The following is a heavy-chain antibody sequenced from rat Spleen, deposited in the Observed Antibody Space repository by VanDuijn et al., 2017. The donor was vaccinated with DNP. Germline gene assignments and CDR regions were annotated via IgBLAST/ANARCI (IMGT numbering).Heavy chain of an antibody. Sequence: EVQLVESGGGLVQPGGSLKLSCVASGFTFNNYWMTWIRQAPGKGLEWVASITNTGGGIYYPDSVKGRFTISRDNAQNTLYLQMNSLRSEDTATYYCAKGIYYGSLYYFDYWGQGVMVTVSS. CDR3: AKGIYYGSLYYFDY. CDR2: ITNTGGGI. V-gene: IGHV5-31*01. D-gene: IGHD1-6*01. J-gene: IGHJ2*01. CDR1: GFTFNNYW.